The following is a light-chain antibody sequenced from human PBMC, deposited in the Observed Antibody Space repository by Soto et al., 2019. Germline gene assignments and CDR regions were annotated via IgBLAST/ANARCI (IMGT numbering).Light chain of an antibody. CDR2: AAT. J-gene: IGKJ2*01. V-gene: IGKV1-39*01. CDR3: QQSYNSPYT. CDR1: QSINNY. Sequence: DIQMTQSPSSLSASLGDRVTITCRASQSINNYLNWYQQEEGKAPKLLIYAATSLQIGVPSRFSGSGSGTEFTLTTTSLQPGDFATYYGQQSYNSPYTFGLGTKLEIK.